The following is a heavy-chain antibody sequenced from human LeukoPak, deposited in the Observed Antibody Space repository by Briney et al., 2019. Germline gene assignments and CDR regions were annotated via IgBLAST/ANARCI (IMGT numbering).Heavy chain of an antibody. CDR2: ISVSGGIT. CDR1: GFTFSSYA. V-gene: IGHV3-23*01. Sequence: GGSLRLSCAASGFTFSSYAMSWVRQAPGKGLEWVSTISVSGGITYYADSVKGRFTISRDNSENTLYLQMNSLRAEDTAVYYCAKALELCELRGFDIWGQGTMVTVSS. D-gene: IGHD1-26*01. J-gene: IGHJ3*02. CDR3: AKALELCELRGFDI.